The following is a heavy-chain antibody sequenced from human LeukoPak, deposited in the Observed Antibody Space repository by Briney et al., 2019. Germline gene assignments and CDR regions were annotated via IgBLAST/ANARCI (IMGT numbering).Heavy chain of an antibody. J-gene: IGHJ4*02. CDR3: ARDTKYAFDN. CDR2: VGIDSGNT. Sequence: GGSLRLSCVASGFIFSNNGMNWVRQAPGKGLEWISYVGIDSGNTMYADSVKGRFTISGDRAKNSLYLQMDSLRVEDTAVYYCARDTKYAFDNWGQGTLVTVSS. V-gene: IGHV3-48*01. CDR1: GFIFSNNG. D-gene: IGHD2-2*01.